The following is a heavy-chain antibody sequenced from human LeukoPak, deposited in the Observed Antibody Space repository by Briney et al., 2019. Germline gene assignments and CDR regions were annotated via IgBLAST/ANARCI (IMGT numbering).Heavy chain of an antibody. CDR3: ARDRGAAAYYFDY. D-gene: IGHD6-13*01. J-gene: IGHJ4*02. CDR2: ISYDGSNK. Sequence: GRSLRLPCAASGFTFSSYAMHWVRQAPGKGLEWVAVISYDGSNKYYADSVKGRFTISRDNSKNTLYLQMNSLRAEDTAVYYCARDRGAAAYYFDYWGQGTLVTVSS. V-gene: IGHV3-30*04. CDR1: GFTFSSYA.